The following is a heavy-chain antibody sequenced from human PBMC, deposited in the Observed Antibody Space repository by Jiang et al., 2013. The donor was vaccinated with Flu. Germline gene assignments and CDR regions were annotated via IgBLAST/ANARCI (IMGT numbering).Heavy chain of an antibody. CDR2: INPNSGDT. D-gene: IGHD3-16*01. V-gene: IGHV1-2*06. Sequence: SGAEVKKPGASVKVSCKASGYNFIANFIHWVRQAPGQGLEWMGRINPNSGDTNQAQKFQGRVVMTRDTSINTAYMELSGLTSDDTAVYYCARVLYYDSTEAFFDYWGQGTVVTVSS. J-gene: IGHJ4*02. CDR3: ARVLYYDSTEAFFDY. CDR1: GYNFIANF.